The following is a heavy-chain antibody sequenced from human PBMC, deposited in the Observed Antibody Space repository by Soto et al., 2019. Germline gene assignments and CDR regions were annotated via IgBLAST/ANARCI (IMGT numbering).Heavy chain of an antibody. CDR2: IIPIFGTA. Sequence: SVKVSCKASGGTFSSYAISWVRQAPGQGLEWMGGIIPIFGTANYAQKFQGRVTITADESASTAYMELSSLRSEDTAVYYCARYYDSRRAQYYFDYWGQGTLVTVSS. V-gene: IGHV1-69*13. J-gene: IGHJ4*02. CDR1: GGTFSSYA. CDR3: ARYYDSRRAQYYFDY. D-gene: IGHD3-22*01.